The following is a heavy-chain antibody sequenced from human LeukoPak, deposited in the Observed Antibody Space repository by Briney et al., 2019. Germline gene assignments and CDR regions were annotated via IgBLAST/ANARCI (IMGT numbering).Heavy chain of an antibody. V-gene: IGHV4-61*01. Sequence: SETLSLTCTVSGGSVSSGSYYWSWIRQPPGKGLEWIGYIYYSGSTNYNPSPKSRVTISVDTSKNQFSLKLSSVTAADTAVYYCASGSGRGDYYYGMDVWGQGTTVTVSS. CDR3: ASGSGRGDYYYGMDV. CDR1: GGSVSSGSYY. CDR2: IYYSGST. J-gene: IGHJ6*02. D-gene: IGHD3-10*01.